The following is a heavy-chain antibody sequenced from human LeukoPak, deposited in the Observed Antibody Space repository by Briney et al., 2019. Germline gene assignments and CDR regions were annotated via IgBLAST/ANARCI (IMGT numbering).Heavy chain of an antibody. CDR2: IYYSGST. CDR1: GGSISSGDYY. V-gene: IGHV4-30-4*08. J-gene: IGHJ5*02. D-gene: IGHD3-22*01. Sequence: SQTLSLTCTVSGGSISSGDYYWSRIRQPPGKGLEWIGYIYYSGSTYYNPSLKSRVTISVDTSKNQFSLKLSSVTAADTAVYYCARVNTMIVVVITTGWFDPWGQGTLVTVSS. CDR3: ARVNTMIVVVITTGWFDP.